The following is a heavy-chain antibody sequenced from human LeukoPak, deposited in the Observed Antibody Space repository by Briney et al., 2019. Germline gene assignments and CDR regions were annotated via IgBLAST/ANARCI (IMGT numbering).Heavy chain of an antibody. Sequence: ASVKVSCKASGYPFISYDINWVRQATRQGLEWMGWMNPNSGNTGYAQRFQGRVTMTRNTSISTAYMEVSSLRSEDTAMYFCARGRGYSNGWFEADDYWGQGTLVTVSS. CDR3: ARGRGYSNGWFEADDY. D-gene: IGHD6-19*01. V-gene: IGHV1-8*01. CDR1: GYPFISYD. J-gene: IGHJ4*02. CDR2: MNPNSGNT.